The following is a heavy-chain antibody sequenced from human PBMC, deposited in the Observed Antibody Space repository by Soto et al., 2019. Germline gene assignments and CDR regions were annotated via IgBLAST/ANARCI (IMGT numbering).Heavy chain of an antibody. CDR2: INAGNGNT. Sequence: QVQLVQSGAEVKNPGASVKVSCKTSGYTFTNYALHWVRQAPGQSLEWLGWINAGNGNTLYSQRFQGRVTITRDTSARATYMELSSLRSEDTSIYYCARDWLRRDDILTPSWNFNLWGQGTLVTAS. J-gene: IGHJ2*01. CDR1: GYTFTNYA. V-gene: IGHV1-3*01. D-gene: IGHD3-9*01. CDR3: ARDWLRRDDILTPSWNFNL.